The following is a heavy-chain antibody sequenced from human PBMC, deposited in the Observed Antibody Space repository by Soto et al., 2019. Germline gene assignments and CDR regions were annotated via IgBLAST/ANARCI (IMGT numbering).Heavy chain of an antibody. CDR3: TTMNDRDAFEI. CDR2: IKNNADGGTA. Sequence: EEQLVESGGGLVERGGSLRLSCAASLLNFNIAWLSWVRQAPGKGLEWVGRIKNNADGGTADSAAPVKDRFTVSREDSKSTLYLQMNSLKIEDTAMYYCTTMNDRDAFEIWGQGAMVTVSS. D-gene: IGHD1-1*01. J-gene: IGHJ3*02. CDR1: LLNFNIAW. V-gene: IGHV3-15*01.